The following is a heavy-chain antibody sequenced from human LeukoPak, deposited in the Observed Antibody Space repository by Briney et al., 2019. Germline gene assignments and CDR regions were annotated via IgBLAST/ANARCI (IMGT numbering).Heavy chain of an antibody. D-gene: IGHD6-13*01. J-gene: IGHJ6*02. V-gene: IGHV1-18*01. CDR3: ARAPPLAGTNDYYGMDV. CDR2: ISTYNGNT. Sequence: GPSLKVSSKASGYTFTSYGISWLRQPPGQGLEWLGWISTYNGNTNYAQKFQGRVTMTTDASTSTANMRVRSLRSDDTAVYYCARAPPLAGTNDYYGMDVWGQGTTVTVSS. CDR1: GYTFTSYG.